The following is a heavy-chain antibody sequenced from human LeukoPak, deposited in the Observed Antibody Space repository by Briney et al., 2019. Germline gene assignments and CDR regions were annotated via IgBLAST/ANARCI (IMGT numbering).Heavy chain of an antibody. D-gene: IGHD1-26*01. CDR2: ISSSGSTI. J-gene: IGHJ6*03. Sequence: GGSLRLSCAASGFTFSDYYMSWIRQAPGKGLEWVSYISSSGSTIYYADSVKGRFTISRDNAKNSLYLQMNSLRAEDTAVYYCARAGARTVSYYMDVWGKGTTVTVSS. V-gene: IGHV3-11*04. CDR3: ARAGARTVSYYMDV. CDR1: GFTFSDYY.